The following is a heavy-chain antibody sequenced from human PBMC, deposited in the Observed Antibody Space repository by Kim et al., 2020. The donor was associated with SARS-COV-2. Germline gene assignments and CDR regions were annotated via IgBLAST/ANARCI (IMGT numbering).Heavy chain of an antibody. CDR2: INPDNSDV. V-gene: IGHV5-51*01. CDR1: GYTFTAYW. Sequence: GESLKISCKASGYTFTAYWIGWVRQMPGKGLEWMGIINPDNSDVRYSPSFQGQVPIPLDKSINIAYPQWNSLKASDSAMYYCARRLRGGPGSPAPGVDYWGXXTLVTVS. J-gene: IGHJ4*01. CDR3: ARRLRGGPGSPAPGVDY. D-gene: IGHD3-16*01.